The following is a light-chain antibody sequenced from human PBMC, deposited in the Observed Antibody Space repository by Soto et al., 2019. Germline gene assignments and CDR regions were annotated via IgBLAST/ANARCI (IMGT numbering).Light chain of an antibody. J-gene: IGKJ1*01. CDR1: QSISSW. CDR2: DAP. V-gene: IGKV1-5*01. Sequence: DIQMTQSPSTLSASVGDRVTITCRASQSISSWLAWYQQKPGKAPKLLIYDAPRLESGVPSRFSGSGSGTLFTLTISSLRSDDFKTYYCQQYNSYSGTFGQGTKVEIK. CDR3: QQYNSYSGT.